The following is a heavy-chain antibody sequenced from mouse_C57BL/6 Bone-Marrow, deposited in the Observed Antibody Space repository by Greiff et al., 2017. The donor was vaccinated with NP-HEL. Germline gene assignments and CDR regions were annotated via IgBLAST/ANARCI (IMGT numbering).Heavy chain of an antibody. CDR1: GFTFSSYA. CDR3: ARTPNYYGSRGYFDY. J-gene: IGHJ2*01. V-gene: IGHV5-4*01. Sequence: EVQGVESGGGLVKPGGSLKLSCAASGFTFSSYAMSWVRQTPEKRLEWVATISDGGSYTYYPDNVKGRFTISRDNAKNHLYLQMSHLKSEDTAMYYCARTPNYYGSRGYFDYWGQGTTLTVSS. D-gene: IGHD1-1*01. CDR2: ISDGGSYT.